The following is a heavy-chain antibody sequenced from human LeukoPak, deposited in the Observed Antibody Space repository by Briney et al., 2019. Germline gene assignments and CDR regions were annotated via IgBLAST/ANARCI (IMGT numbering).Heavy chain of an antibody. D-gene: IGHD3-22*01. Sequence: ASVKVSCKASGYTFTSYDINWVRQATGQGLEWMGWMNPNSGNTGYAQKFQGRVTMTRNTSISTAYMELSSLRSEDTAVYYCARSYGFYDSSGYYYPGAFDIWGQGTMVTVSS. CDR1: GYTFTSYD. CDR2: MNPNSGNT. J-gene: IGHJ3*02. CDR3: ARSYGFYDSSGYYYPGAFDI. V-gene: IGHV1-8*01.